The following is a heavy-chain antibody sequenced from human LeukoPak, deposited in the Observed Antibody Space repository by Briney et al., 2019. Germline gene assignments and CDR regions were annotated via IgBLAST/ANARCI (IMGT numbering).Heavy chain of an antibody. CDR2: INPNSGGT. Sequence: ASVKVSCKASGYTFTGYYMHWVRQAPGQGLEWMGWINPNSGGTNYAQKFQGGVTMTRDTSISTAYMELRSLRSDDTAVYYCARVSSQWLLSPFDYWGQGTLVTVSS. V-gene: IGHV1-2*02. CDR3: ARVSSQWLLSPFDY. D-gene: IGHD3-3*01. J-gene: IGHJ4*02. CDR1: GYTFTGYY.